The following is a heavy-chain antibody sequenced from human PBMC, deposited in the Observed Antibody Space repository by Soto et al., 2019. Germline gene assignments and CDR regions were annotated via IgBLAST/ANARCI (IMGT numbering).Heavy chain of an antibody. CDR3: AKDGLDYYDSSAPYYYYGMDV. D-gene: IGHD3-22*01. CDR1: GFTFSSYA. CDR2: ISGSGGST. V-gene: IGHV3-23*01. J-gene: IGHJ6*02. Sequence: TGGSLRLSCAASGFTFSSYAMSWVRQAPGKGLEWVSAISGSGGSTYYADSVKGRFTISRDNSKNTLYLQMNSLRAEDTAVYYCAKDGLDYYDSSAPYYYYGMDVWGQGTTVTVSS.